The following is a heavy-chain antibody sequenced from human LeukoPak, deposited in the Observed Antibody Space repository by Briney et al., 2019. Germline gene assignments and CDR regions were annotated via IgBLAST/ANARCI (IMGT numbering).Heavy chain of an antibody. CDR2: ISSSSSNK. CDR3: ARDPPSRGTRYFDY. V-gene: IGHV3-21*01. Sequence: GGSLRLSCAASGFPFSRYSMNWFRQAPGEGPEWVSSISSSSSNKDYVDSVKGRFTVSRDNAKNSLYLQMDSLRVEDTAVYYCARDPPSRGTRYFDYWGQGILVTVSS. J-gene: IGHJ4*02. D-gene: IGHD3-16*01. CDR1: GFPFSRYS.